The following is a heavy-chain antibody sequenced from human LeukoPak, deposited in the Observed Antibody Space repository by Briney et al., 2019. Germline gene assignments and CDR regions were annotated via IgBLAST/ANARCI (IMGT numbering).Heavy chain of an antibody. D-gene: IGHD3-22*01. V-gene: IGHV1-2*02. Sequence: PSVKVSCKASGYSFTGYYMHWVRQAPGQGLEWMGWINTNSGGTYYAQKFQGRVTMTRDTSISTAYMELSRLRPDDTAVYYCARDWGYFDSRVYCDYWGQGTLLSVCS. CDR3: ARDWGYFDSRVYCDY. J-gene: IGHJ4*02. CDR2: INTNSGGT. CDR1: GYSFTGYY.